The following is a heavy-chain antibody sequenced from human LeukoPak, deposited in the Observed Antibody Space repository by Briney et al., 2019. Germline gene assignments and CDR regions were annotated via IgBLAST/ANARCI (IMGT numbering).Heavy chain of an antibody. CDR1: GDSINDYY. D-gene: IGHD4-17*01. Sequence: SETPSLTCTVSGDSINDYYWSWLRQTPGEGLEWIGFVAYSGNSNYNPSLESRVTISFDTSKNQFSLKLNPVTAADTAIYYCARVLRGAVTFNRFDPWGQGTLVTVSS. CDR3: ARVLRGAVTFNRFDP. V-gene: IGHV4-59*01. J-gene: IGHJ5*02. CDR2: VAYSGNS.